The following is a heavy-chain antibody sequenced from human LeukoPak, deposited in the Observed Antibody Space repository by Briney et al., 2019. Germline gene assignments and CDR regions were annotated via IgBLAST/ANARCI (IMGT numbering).Heavy chain of an antibody. V-gene: IGHV3-33*01. CDR1: GFTFSSYA. CDR3: ARGLYYYDSSGYSYFDL. CDR2: KGYDGSNK. J-gene: IGHJ2*01. Sequence: GGSLRLSCAASGFTFSSYAFNWFRRAPARGREGGPVKGYDGSNKYYADSVKGRFTISRDNSKNTLYLQMNSLRAEDTAVYYCARGLYYYDSSGYSYFDLWGRGTLVTVSS. D-gene: IGHD3-22*01.